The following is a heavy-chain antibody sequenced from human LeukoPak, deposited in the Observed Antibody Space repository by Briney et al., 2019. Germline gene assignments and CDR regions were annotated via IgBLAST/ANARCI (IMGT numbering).Heavy chain of an antibody. V-gene: IGHV4-30-4*01. Sequence: SWVRQPPGKGLEWIGYIYYSGSTYYNPSLKSRVTISVDTSKNQFSLKLSSVTAADTAVYYCARGMSMVRGVIGDWGQGTLVTVSS. CDR3: ARGMSMVRGVIGD. CDR2: IYYSGST. J-gene: IGHJ4*02. D-gene: IGHD3-10*01.